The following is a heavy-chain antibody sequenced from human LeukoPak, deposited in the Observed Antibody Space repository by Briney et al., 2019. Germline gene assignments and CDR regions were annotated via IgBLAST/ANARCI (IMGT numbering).Heavy chain of an antibody. D-gene: IGHD3-9*01. CDR3: ARSRGDYDILTGYYSLYYFDY. Sequence: SETLSLTCAVYGGSFSGYYWSWIRQPPGKGLEWIGEINHSGSTNYNPSLKSRVTISVDTSKNQFSPKLSSVTAADTAVYYCARSRGDYDILTGYYSLYYFDYWGQGTLVTVSS. CDR2: INHSGST. V-gene: IGHV4-34*01. J-gene: IGHJ4*02. CDR1: GGSFSGYY.